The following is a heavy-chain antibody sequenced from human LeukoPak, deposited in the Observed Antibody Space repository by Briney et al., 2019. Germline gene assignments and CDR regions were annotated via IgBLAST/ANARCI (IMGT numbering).Heavy chain of an antibody. J-gene: IGHJ4*02. D-gene: IGHD3-3*02. CDR3: ARDISGVGNY. CDR2: FNPISGGT. V-gene: IGHV1-2*02. CDR1: GYTFSDFY. Sequence: SVKVSCKASGYTFSDFYLHWVRQAPGQGLEWMGRFNPISGGTDYAQKFQGRVIMTRDTSTSTAYMEMSGLRSDDTAVYYCARDISGVGNYWGQGTLVTVSS.